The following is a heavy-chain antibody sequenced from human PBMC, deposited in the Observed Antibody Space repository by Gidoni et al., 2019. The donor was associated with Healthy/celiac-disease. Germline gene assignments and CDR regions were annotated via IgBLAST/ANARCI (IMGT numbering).Heavy chain of an antibody. CDR1: VGSISSYY. V-gene: IGHV4-59*01. D-gene: IGHD3-3*01. J-gene: IGHJ6*02. CDR3: ARNSHYDFWSGYYKPDYYYGMDV. Sequence: QVQLPESGPGLVKPSETLSLPCTVSVGSISSYYLRWIRQPPGKGLEWIGYIYYSGSTNYNPSLKSRVTISVDTSKNQFSLKLSSVTAADTTVYYCARNSHYDFWSGYYKPDYYYGMDVWGQGTTVTVSS. CDR2: IYYSGST.